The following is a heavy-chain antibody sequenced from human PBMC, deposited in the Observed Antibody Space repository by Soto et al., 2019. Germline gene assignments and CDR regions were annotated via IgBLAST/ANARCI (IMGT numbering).Heavy chain of an antibody. Sequence: QVQLVQSGAEVKKPVASVKVYCKASGYTFTSYGISWVRQAPGQGLEWMGWISAYNGNTNYAQKVQGRVTMTTDTSTSTASIELKSLRSGSSVVYYCARGVRRGREQRRGYYWRLETLVTVFS. D-gene: IGHD6-25*01. J-gene: IGHJ4*02. CDR2: ISAYNGNT. CDR1: GYTFTSYG. V-gene: IGHV1-18*01. CDR3: ARGVRRGREQRRGYY.